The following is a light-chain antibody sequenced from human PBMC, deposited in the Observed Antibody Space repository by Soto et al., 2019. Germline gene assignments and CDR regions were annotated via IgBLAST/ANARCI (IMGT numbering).Light chain of an antibody. V-gene: IGKV3-20*01. CDR3: QQYGSSGT. J-gene: IGKJ1*01. Sequence: EIVVTQSTGTLSLSPGEIATLSCMASQSVSNNYLAWYQQKPGQAPRLLIYGASNRATGIPDRFSGSGSGTDFTLTISRLEPEDFAVYYCQQYGSSGTFGQGTKVDIK. CDR2: GAS. CDR1: QSVSNNY.